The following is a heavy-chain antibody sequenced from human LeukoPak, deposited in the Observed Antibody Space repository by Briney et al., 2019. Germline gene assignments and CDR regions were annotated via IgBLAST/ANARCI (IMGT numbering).Heavy chain of an antibody. J-gene: IGHJ5*02. CDR2: IYYSGST. D-gene: IGHD3-10*01. V-gene: IGHV4-59*01. CDR1: GGSISSYY. Sequence: SETLSLTCTVSGGSISSYYWSWIRQPPGKGLEWIGYIYYSGSTNYNPSLKSRVTISVDTSKNQFSLKLSSVTAADTAVYYCARDGSGTRGGYHWFDPWGQGTLVTVSS. CDR3: ARDGSGTRGGYHWFDP.